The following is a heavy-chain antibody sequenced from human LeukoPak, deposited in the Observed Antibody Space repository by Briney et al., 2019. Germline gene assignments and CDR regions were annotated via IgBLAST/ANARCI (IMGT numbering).Heavy chain of an antibody. CDR2: TSSSSSYI. Sequence: GGSLRLSCAASGFTFSGYAMSWVRQAPGKGLEWVSSTSSSSSYIYYADSVKGRFTISRDNAKNSLYLQMNSLRAEDTAVYYCARLSSWVFEIWGQGTMVTVSS. CDR3: ARLSSWVFEI. V-gene: IGHV3-21*01. CDR1: GFTFSGYA. D-gene: IGHD3-16*01. J-gene: IGHJ3*02.